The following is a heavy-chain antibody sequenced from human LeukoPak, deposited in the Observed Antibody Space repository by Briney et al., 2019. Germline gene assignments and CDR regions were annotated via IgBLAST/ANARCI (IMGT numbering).Heavy chain of an antibody. CDR1: GFTFSSHG. D-gene: IGHD1-7*01. Sequence: GGSLRLSCAASGFTFSSHGMSWVRQAPGKGLEWVSAISGSGGSTYYADSVKGRFTMSRDNSKNTLYLQMNSLRAEDTAVYYCAKVLVGTTCFEYWDQGTLVTVSS. CDR3: AKVLVGTTCFEY. CDR2: ISGSGGST. V-gene: IGHV3-23*01. J-gene: IGHJ4*02.